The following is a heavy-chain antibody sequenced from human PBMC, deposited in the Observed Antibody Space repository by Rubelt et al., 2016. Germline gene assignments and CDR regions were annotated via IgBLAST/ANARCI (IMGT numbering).Heavy chain of an antibody. CDR1: GFTFTTYS. CDR2: TSGSGASR. J-gene: IGHJ4*02. V-gene: IGHV3-23*04. D-gene: IGHD2-15*01. CDR3: ARDLLF. Sequence: VQLVESGGGLVQPGGSLRLSCAASGFTFTTYSMNWVRQAPGKGLEWVSITSGSGASRYYAASVGGRFTVSRDNSKNSLYLQLNSLRAEDTAVYYCARDLLFGGQGTLVTVSS.